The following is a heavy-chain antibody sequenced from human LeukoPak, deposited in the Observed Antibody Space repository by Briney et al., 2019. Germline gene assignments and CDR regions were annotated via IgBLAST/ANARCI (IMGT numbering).Heavy chain of an antibody. J-gene: IGHJ4*02. CDR3: AKDSRPHIAAAGAFDY. D-gene: IGHD6-13*01. CDR1: GFTFDDYA. V-gene: IGHV3-9*03. Sequence: PGRSLRLSCAASGFTFDDYAMHWVRQAPGKGLEWVSGISWNSGSIGYADSVKGRFTISRDNAKNSLYLQMNSLRAEDMALYYCAKDSRPHIAAAGAFDYWGQGTLVTASS. CDR2: ISWNSGSI.